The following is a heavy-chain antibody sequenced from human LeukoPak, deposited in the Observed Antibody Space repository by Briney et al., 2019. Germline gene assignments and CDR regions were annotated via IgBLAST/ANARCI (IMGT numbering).Heavy chain of an antibody. CDR1: GFTFSSYW. J-gene: IGHJ6*02. CDR2: INHNGNVN. D-gene: IGHD6-6*01. Sequence: GGSLRLSCAASGFTFSSYWMNWARQAPGKGLEWVASINHNGNVNYYVDSVKGRFTISRDNAKNSLYLQMNSLRAEDTAVYYCARAVATRPNFYDGMDVWGQGTTVTVSS. CDR3: ARAVATRPNFYDGMDV. V-gene: IGHV3-7*01.